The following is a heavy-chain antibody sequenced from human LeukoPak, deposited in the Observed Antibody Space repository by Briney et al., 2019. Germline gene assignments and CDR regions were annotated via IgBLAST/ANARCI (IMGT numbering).Heavy chain of an antibody. CDR3: ARGLLWFGELSGEFDY. CDR2: INHSGST. D-gene: IGHD3-10*01. Sequence: PSETLSLTCAVYGGSFSGYYWSWIRQPPGKGLEWIGEINHSGSTNYNPSLKSRVTISVDTSKNQFSLKLSSVTAADTAVYYCARGLLWFGELSGEFDYWGQGTLVTVSS. V-gene: IGHV4-34*01. J-gene: IGHJ4*02. CDR1: GGSFSGYY.